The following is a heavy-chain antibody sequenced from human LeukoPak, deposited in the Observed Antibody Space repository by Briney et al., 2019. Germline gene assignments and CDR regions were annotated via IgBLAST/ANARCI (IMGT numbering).Heavy chain of an antibody. V-gene: IGHV1-2*06. Sequence: GASVKVSCKXSGYTFIGYYIHWVRQAPGQGLEWMGRIDPNSGGTNYSQKFQGRVTMTRDTSISTAYMELSRLRSDDTAVYYCARVRGIHYYFDYWGQGTLVTVSS. CDR1: GYTFIGYY. CDR2: IDPNSGGT. CDR3: ARVRGIHYYFDY. J-gene: IGHJ4*02.